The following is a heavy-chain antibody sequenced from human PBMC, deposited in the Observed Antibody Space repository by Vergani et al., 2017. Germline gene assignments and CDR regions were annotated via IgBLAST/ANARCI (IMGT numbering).Heavy chain of an antibody. V-gene: IGHV4-31*01. D-gene: IGHD3-16*01. Sequence: QVQLQESGPGLVKPSQTLSLTCTVSGGSISSGGYYWSWIRQHPGKGLEWVGYIHYSGSTYYNPSLKSLVTISVDTSKNQFYLKLSSVTAADTAVYYCARYQGGAHLDYWGQGTLVTVSS. CDR3: ARYQGGAHLDY. J-gene: IGHJ4*02. CDR2: IHYSGST. CDR1: GGSISSGGYY.